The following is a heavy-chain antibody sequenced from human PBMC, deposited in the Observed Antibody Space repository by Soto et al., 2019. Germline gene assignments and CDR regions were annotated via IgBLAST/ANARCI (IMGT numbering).Heavy chain of an antibody. CDR2: IYYSGST. Sequence: QVQLQESGPGLVKPSETLSLTCTVSGGSISSYYWSWIRQPPGKGLEWIGYIYYSGSTNYNPSLKSRVTISVDTSKNQFSLKLSSVTAADTAVYYCARGRQRQLWSGGYWFDPWGQGTLVTVSS. V-gene: IGHV4-59*01. D-gene: IGHD5-18*01. J-gene: IGHJ5*02. CDR3: ARGRQRQLWSGGYWFDP. CDR1: GGSISSYY.